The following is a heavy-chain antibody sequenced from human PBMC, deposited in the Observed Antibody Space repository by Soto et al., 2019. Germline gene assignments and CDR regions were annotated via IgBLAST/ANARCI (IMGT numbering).Heavy chain of an antibody. J-gene: IGHJ3*02. CDR3: ARVYYYDSSGSPDAFDI. D-gene: IGHD3-22*01. Sequence: SVKVSCKASGGTISSYAISWVRQAPGQGLEWMGGIIPIFGTANYAQKFQGRVTITADESTSTAYMDLSSLRSEDTAVYYCARVYYYDSSGSPDAFDIWGQGTMVTVSS. CDR2: IIPIFGTA. V-gene: IGHV1-69*13. CDR1: GGTISSYA.